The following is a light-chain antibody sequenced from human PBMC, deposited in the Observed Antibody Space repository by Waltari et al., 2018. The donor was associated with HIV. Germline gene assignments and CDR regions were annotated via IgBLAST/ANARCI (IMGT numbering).Light chain of an antibody. CDR1: SSDVGSYNF. Sequence: QSALTQPASVSGSPGQSITISCTGTSSDVGSYNFVSWYQQHPGKAPKLMIYEVRKRPSGVSNRCSGSKSGNTASLTISGLQAEDEADYYCCSYAGSSTWVFGGGTKLTVL. V-gene: IGLV2-23*02. CDR2: EVR. CDR3: CSYAGSSTWV. J-gene: IGLJ3*02.